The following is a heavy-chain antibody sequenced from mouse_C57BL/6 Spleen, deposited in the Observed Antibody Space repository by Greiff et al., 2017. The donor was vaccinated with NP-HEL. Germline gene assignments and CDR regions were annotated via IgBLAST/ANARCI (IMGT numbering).Heavy chain of an antibody. V-gene: IGHV1-82*01. D-gene: IGHD1-1*01. CDR3: ARSVYGSKMDGYFDV. J-gene: IGHJ1*03. Sequence: QVQLQQSGPELVKPGASVKISCKASGYAFSSSWMNWVKQRPGKGLEWIGRIYPGDGDTNYNGKFKGKATLTADKSSSTAYMQLSSLTSEDSAVYYCARSVYGSKMDGYFDVWGTGTTVTVSS. CDR2: IYPGDGDT. CDR1: GYAFSSSW.